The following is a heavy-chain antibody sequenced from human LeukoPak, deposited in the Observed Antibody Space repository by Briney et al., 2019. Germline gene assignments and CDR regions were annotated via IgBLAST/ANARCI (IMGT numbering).Heavy chain of an antibody. D-gene: IGHD2-15*01. CDR3: ARAPTPRLLPDPYYFDY. J-gene: IGHJ4*02. V-gene: IGHV5-51*01. CDR2: IYPGDSDT. CDR1: GYSFTSYW. Sequence: GASLKISCKGSGYSFTSYWIGWVRQLPGKGLEWMGIIYPGDSDTRYSPSFQGQVTISADKSISTAYLQWSSLKASDTAMYYCARAPTPRLLPDPYYFDYWGQGTLVTVSS.